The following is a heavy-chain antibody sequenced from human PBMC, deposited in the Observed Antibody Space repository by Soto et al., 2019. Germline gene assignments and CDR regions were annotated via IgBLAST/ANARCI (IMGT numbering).Heavy chain of an antibody. V-gene: IGHV5-51*01. Sequence: GESLKISCKGSGYRFTSYWVGWVRQMPGKGLEWMGIIYPGDSDTRYSPSFQGQVTISADKSISTAYLQWSSLKASDTAMYYCARLNNSIWSGGSCYTGSFDYWGQGTLVTVSS. CDR1: GYRFTSYW. CDR3: ARLNNSIWSGGSCYTGSFDY. D-gene: IGHD2-15*01. J-gene: IGHJ4*02. CDR2: IYPGDSDT.